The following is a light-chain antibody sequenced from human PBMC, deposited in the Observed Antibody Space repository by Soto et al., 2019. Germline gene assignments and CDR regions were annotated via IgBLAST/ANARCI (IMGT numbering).Light chain of an antibody. CDR1: SSDIGGYNY. V-gene: IGLV2-14*03. CDR2: DVS. J-gene: IGLJ2*01. CDR3: YSYTSSSTVL. Sequence: QSALTQPASVSGSPGQSLTISCTGISSDIGGYNYVSWYQQLPGKAPKLMIYDVSNRRSGVSNRFSGSKSGNTASLTISGLQAEDEDDYYCYSYTSSSTVLFGGGTKLTVL.